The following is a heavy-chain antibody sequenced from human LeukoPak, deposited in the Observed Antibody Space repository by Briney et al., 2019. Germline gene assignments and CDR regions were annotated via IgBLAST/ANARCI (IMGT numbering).Heavy chain of an antibody. J-gene: IGHJ3*02. Sequence: GGSLRRSCAASGFTVSSNYMSWVRQAPGKGLEWVSVIYSGGSTYYADSVKGRFTISRDNSKNPLYLQMNSLRAEDTAVYYCARDQSLPGYDSSGYNDAFDIWGQGTMVTVSS. CDR1: GFTVSSNY. CDR3: ARDQSLPGYDSSGYNDAFDI. V-gene: IGHV3-53*01. D-gene: IGHD3-22*01. CDR2: IYSGGST.